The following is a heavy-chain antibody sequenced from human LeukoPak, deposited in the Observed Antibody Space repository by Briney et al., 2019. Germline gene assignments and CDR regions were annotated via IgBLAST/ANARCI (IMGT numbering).Heavy chain of an antibody. D-gene: IGHD3-22*01. CDR1: GGSISSYY. Sequence: SGTLSLTCTVSGGSISSYYWSWIRQPPGKGLEWIGYIYYSGSTNYNPSLKSRVTISVDTSKNQFSLKLSSVTAADTAVYYCAAQTDYYDSSGYGYFELWGRGTLVTVSS. CDR2: IYYSGST. V-gene: IGHV4-59*01. CDR3: AAQTDYYDSSGYGYFEL. J-gene: IGHJ2*01.